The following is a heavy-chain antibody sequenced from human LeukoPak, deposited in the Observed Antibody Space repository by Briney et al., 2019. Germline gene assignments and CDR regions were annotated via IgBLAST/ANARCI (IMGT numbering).Heavy chain of an antibody. D-gene: IGHD6-6*01. CDR2: IYSSGST. V-gene: IGHV4-59*01. J-gene: IGHJ3*02. Sequence: PSETLSLTCTVSGGSISNYYWSWIRQPPGKGLEWIGYIYSSGSTNYNPSLKSRVTISVDTSKIQFSLKLSSVTAADTAVYYCARDLRFVVLDAFDNWGQGTMVTVSS. CDR1: GGSISNYY. CDR3: ARDLRFVVLDAFDN.